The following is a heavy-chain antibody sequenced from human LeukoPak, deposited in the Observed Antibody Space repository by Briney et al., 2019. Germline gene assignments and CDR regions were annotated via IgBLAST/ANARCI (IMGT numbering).Heavy chain of an antibody. V-gene: IGHV4-30-2*02. Sequence: SETMSLTCAVSGGSISSGGYSWSWIRQPPGKGLEWIGYIYHSGSTYYNPSLKSRVTISVDTSKNQFSLKLSSVTAADTAVYYCAGLFTAYDPFDYWGQGILVTVSS. D-gene: IGHD3/OR15-3a*01. CDR1: GGSISSGGYS. CDR2: IYHSGST. CDR3: AGLFTAYDPFDY. J-gene: IGHJ4*02.